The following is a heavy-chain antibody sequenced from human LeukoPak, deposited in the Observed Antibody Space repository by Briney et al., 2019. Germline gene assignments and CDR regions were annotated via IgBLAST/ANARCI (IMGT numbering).Heavy chain of an antibody. V-gene: IGHV5-51*01. CDR2: IYPGDSDT. J-gene: IGHJ4*02. Sequence: GESLNIASRGSGYSFISYWVGWVGQMPGKGLEWMGIIYPGDSDTRYSPSFQGQVTISADKSISTAYLQWSSLRALDSDIYYYARLYVGYCSGGSCWPGQPIDYWGQGTLVTVSS. CDR3: ARLYVGYCSGGSCWPGQPIDY. D-gene: IGHD2-15*01. CDR1: GYSFISYW.